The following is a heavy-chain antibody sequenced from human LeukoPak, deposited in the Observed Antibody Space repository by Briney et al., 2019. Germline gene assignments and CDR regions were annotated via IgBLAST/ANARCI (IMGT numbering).Heavy chain of an antibody. CDR3: AKDLEAVAGTIVNDY. V-gene: IGHV3-23*01. Sequence: GGSLTLSCAVSGRTFNKYAMNWVRQGPGKGLEWVSGIGASGATTYYADSVKGRFTISRDNSKNTLFLQLKSLRADDTGVYFCAKDLEAVAGTIVNDYWGQGTPVTVSS. CDR2: IGASGATT. CDR1: GRTFNKYA. D-gene: IGHD6-19*01. J-gene: IGHJ4*02.